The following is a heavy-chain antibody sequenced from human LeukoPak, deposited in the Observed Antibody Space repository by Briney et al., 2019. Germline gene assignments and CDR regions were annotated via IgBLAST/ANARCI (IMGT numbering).Heavy chain of an antibody. Sequence: GGSLRLSCAASGFTYISYDMTWVRQAPWRGLEWVSSIRPSGDNTYYGDSVKGRFTISRDNSKNTVYLQMNNMRVDDTAVYYCARVAGWHWFDPWGQGTLVTVSS. J-gene: IGHJ5*02. V-gene: IGHV3-23*01. CDR1: GFTYISYD. D-gene: IGHD6-19*01. CDR3: ARVAGWHWFDP. CDR2: IRPSGDNT.